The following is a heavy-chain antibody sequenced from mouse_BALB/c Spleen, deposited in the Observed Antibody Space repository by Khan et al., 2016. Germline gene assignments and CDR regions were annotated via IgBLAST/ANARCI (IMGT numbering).Heavy chain of an antibody. CDR3: ARKNYGRSWYFDV. J-gene: IGHJ1*01. CDR1: GYSITSGYY. Sequence: EVQLQESGPGLVKPSQSLSLTCSVTGYSITSGYYWNWIRQFPGNKLEWMGCISYDNNNIYNPSLKNRISITRDTSKNQFFLKLNSVTTEDAATYFCARKNYGRSWYFDVWGAGTTVTVSA. CDR2: ISYDNNN. D-gene: IGHD1-1*01. V-gene: IGHV3-6*02.